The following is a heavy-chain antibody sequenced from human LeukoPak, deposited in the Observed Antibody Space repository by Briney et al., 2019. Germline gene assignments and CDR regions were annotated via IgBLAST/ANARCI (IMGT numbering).Heavy chain of an antibody. CDR3: ARRKAVPRSAGAFDV. J-gene: IGHJ3*01. D-gene: IGHD4-17*01. CDR1: GGSISDSSYY. Sequence: SETLSLTCTVSGGSISDSSYYWGWIRQPPGKGLEWIGTVYYSGATYYNPSLKGRVTISVDTSKNQFSLKLSSVTTADTAIFYCARRKAVPRSAGAFDVWGQGTMVTVSS. CDR2: VYYSGAT. V-gene: IGHV4-39*01.